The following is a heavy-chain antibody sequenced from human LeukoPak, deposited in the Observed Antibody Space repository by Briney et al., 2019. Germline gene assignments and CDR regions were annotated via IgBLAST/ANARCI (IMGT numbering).Heavy chain of an antibody. V-gene: IGHV4-61*01. J-gene: IGHJ4*02. Sequence: SQTLSLTCTVSGGSVSSGTYYWSWIRQPPGKELEWIGYISCIGNTNYNPSLKSRVTISKDTSKNQFSLKLSSVTAADTAVYYCVREHDWGDFDYWGQGALVTVSS. CDR1: GGSVSSGTYY. D-gene: IGHD3-9*01. CDR2: ISCIGNT. CDR3: VREHDWGDFDY.